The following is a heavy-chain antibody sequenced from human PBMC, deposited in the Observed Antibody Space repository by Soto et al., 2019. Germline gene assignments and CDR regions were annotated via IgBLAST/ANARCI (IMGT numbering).Heavy chain of an antibody. CDR3: AKGALEMATIYHFDY. J-gene: IGHJ4*02. CDR2: ISYDGSNK. Sequence: GGSLRLSCAASGFIFSNYGMHWVRQAPGKGLEWVAVISYDGSNKYYADSVQGRFTISRDNSKNTLYLQMNSLRAEDTAVYYCAKGALEMATIYHFDYWGQGALVTVSS. V-gene: IGHV3-30*18. D-gene: IGHD5-12*01. CDR1: GFIFSNYG.